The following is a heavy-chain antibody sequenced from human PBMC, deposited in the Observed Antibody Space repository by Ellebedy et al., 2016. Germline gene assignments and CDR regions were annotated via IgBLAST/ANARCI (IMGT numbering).Heavy chain of an antibody. CDR1: GGSVSSGSYY. Sequence: SETLSLTCTVSGGSVSSGSYYWSWIRQPPGKGLEWIGYIYYSGSTNYNPSLKSRVTVSVDTSKNQFSLKLSSVTAADTAVYYCARGVGGYSSSWRKYVYFDYWGQGTLVTVSS. CDR3: ARGVGGYSSSWRKYVYFDY. CDR2: IYYSGST. D-gene: IGHD6-13*01. V-gene: IGHV4-61*01. J-gene: IGHJ4*02.